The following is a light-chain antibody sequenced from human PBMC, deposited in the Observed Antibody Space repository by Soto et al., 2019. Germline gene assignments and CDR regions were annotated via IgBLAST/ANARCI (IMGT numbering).Light chain of an antibody. J-gene: IGKJ1*01. CDR3: QHYNSYWEA. CDR2: KAS. V-gene: IGKV1-5*03. Sequence: DIQMTQSPSTLSGSVGDRVTITCRASQTISSWLAWYQQKPGKAPKLLIYKASTLKSGVPSRFSGSGSGTNFPLTISTLQPYDFALYYSQHYNSYWEAFGKGTK. CDR1: QTISSW.